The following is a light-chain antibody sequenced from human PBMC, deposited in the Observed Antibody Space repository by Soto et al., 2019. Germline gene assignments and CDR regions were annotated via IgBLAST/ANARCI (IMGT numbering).Light chain of an antibody. CDR2: DAS. CDR1: QSISVW. Sequence: DIQMTQSPSTLSASVGDRVTITCRASQSISVWLAWYQQKAGKAPNLLIYDASSLQSGVPSRFSGIGSGTEFTLTISSLQPDDFATYYCQQYNSHWTFGQGTKVDIK. J-gene: IGKJ1*01. V-gene: IGKV1-5*01. CDR3: QQYNSHWT.